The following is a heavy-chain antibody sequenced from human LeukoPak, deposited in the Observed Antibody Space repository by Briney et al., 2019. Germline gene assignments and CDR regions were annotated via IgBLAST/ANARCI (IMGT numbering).Heavy chain of an antibody. J-gene: IGHJ4*02. D-gene: IGHD5-18*01. CDR3: ARLTYTYGYVNY. CDR1: GFTLSSYG. Sequence: GSLRLSCAASGFTLSSYGMHWVRQPPGKGLEWIGSIHYTGCTSYNPSLKSRVTISVQTSKNQFSLKLSSVTAADTAVYYCARLTYTYGYVNYWGQGTLVTVSS. V-gene: IGHV4-39*01. CDR2: IHYTGCT.